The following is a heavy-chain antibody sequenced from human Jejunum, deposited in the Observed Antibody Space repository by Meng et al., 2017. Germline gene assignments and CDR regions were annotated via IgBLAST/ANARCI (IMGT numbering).Heavy chain of an antibody. CDR3: ARGGYYSFDY. CDR1: GGSISSVYW. V-gene: IGHV4-4*02. CDR2: IYQSGST. D-gene: IGHD5-18*01. Sequence: VQLQSSGPGVGKPSECLSLTCAVSGGSISSVYWWTWVRQSPGNGLEWIGEIYQSGSTNYNPSLKSRVTISVDKSKNQFSLKPTSVTAADTAVYYCARGGYYSFDYWGQGTLVTVSS. J-gene: IGHJ4*02.